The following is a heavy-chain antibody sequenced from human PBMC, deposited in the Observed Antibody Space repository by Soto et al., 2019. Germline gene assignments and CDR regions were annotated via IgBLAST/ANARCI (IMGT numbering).Heavy chain of an antibody. CDR3: ARNPFDY. CDR1: GDSITSNYW. Sequence: QVRLQESGPRLVKPSGTLSLTCAVSGDSITSNYWCSWVRQPPGKGLEWIGEVFHSGAVNYNPSLKSRVTISLDKSNNQFSLTLTSVTAADTAIYYCARNPFDYWGQGTLVTVSS. CDR2: VFHSGAV. J-gene: IGHJ4*02. V-gene: IGHV4-4*02.